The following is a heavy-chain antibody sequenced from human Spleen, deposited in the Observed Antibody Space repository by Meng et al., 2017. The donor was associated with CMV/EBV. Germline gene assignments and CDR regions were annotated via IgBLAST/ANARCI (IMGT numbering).Heavy chain of an antibody. CDR1: GYTFRSSA. D-gene: IGHD2-15*01. CDR2: ISPYRGDT. Sequence: SCKASGYTFRSSAISWVRLAPGQGLEWMGWISPYRGDTNYAQKFQGRVTMTTDTPTSTAYMELRSLRPDDTAVYYCAREGVGRWFDPWGQGTLVTVSS. J-gene: IGHJ5*02. V-gene: IGHV1-18*01. CDR3: AREGVGRWFDP.